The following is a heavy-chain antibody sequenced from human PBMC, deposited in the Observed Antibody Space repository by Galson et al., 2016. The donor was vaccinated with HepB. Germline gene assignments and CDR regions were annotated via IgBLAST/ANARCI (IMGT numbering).Heavy chain of an antibody. CDR2: ISTDGDDT. CDR3: AKVFCSGGSCYPGSVNYHYGMDV. J-gene: IGHJ6*02. D-gene: IGHD2-15*01. Sequence: SLRLSCAASLFSFRTSAMSWVRQASGKGLEWVSLISTDGDDTYYADSVKGRFIISRDNSENRLFLQMNTLTVEDTAVYYCAKVFCSGGSCYPGSVNYHYGMDVGGQATTVTV. CDR1: LFSFRTSA. V-gene: IGHV3-23*01.